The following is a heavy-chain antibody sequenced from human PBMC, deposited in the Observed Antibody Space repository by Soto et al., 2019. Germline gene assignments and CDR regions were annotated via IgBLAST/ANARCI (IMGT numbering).Heavy chain of an antibody. J-gene: IGHJ5*02. CDR2: IYHSGST. CDR1: GGSISSGGYS. Sequence: SETVSLTCAVSGGSISSGGYSWSWIRQPPGKGLEWIGYIYHSGSTYYNPSLKSRVTISVDRSKNQFSLKLSSVTAADTAVYYCARDGPHPRSNWFDPWGQGTLVTVSS. CDR3: ARDGPHPRSNWFDP. V-gene: IGHV4-30-2*01.